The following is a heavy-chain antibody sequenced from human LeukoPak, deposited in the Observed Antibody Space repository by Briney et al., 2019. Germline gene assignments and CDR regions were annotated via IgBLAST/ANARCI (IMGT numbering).Heavy chain of an antibody. J-gene: IGHJ4*02. D-gene: IGHD2/OR15-2a*01. CDR2: TYSGGNT. V-gene: IGHV3-53*01. Sequence: GGSLRLSCAASGFTVSSSHMTWVRQTPGKGLVWVSVTYSGGNTDYADSVKGRFTISRDNSRNTLYLQMSSLRVEDTAIYYCARERDYFPIDYWGQGTFVIVSS. CDR3: ARERDYFPIDY. CDR1: GFTVSSSH.